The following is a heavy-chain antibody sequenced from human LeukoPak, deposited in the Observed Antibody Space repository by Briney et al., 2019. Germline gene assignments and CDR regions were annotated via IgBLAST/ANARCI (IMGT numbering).Heavy chain of an antibody. CDR1: GFIFGTYG. D-gene: IGHD3-10*01. Sequence: GGSLRLSCAASGFIFGTYGMHWVRQAPGKGLEWVAAIPPDGSNKYYADSVKGRFTIFRDNSGNTLYVQMNNLKDEDTAVYYCAKGPNIYGSGTRSWLDPWGQGTLVTVSS. CDR2: IPPDGSNK. V-gene: IGHV3-30*02. J-gene: IGHJ5*02. CDR3: AKGPNIYGSGTRSWLDP.